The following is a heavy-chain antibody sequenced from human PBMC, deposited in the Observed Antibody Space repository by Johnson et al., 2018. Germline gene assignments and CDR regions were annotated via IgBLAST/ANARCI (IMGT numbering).Heavy chain of an antibody. CDR2: IMPIFGTP. Sequence: QVQLVQSGAEVKKPGSSVNVSCKASGGTFSSYGITWVRQAPGQGLEWLGEIMPIFGTPNYAQKFQGRVTINVDESTGTAYMELTSLSSEDTAGYYCARHKYNTGWADWGQGTLLTVSS. CDR1: GGTFSSYG. V-gene: IGHV1-69*12. D-gene: IGHD6-19*01. J-gene: IGHJ4*02. CDR3: ARHKYNTGWAD.